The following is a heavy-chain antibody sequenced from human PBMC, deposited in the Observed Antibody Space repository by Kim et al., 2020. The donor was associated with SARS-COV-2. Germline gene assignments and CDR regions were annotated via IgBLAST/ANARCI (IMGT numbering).Heavy chain of an antibody. D-gene: IGHD1-1*01. CDR2: TYPSDSDT. V-gene: IGHV5-51*01. CDR1: GYSFTSYW. J-gene: IGHJ5*01. Sequence: GESLKISCKASGYSFTSYWIGWVRLMPGKGLEWMGITYPSDSDTRYSPSFQGQVTISADKSITTAYLQRSSLKASDSAFYYCARAGTGAQRWFDSWGQGTLVTVSS. CDR3: ARAGTGAQRWFDS.